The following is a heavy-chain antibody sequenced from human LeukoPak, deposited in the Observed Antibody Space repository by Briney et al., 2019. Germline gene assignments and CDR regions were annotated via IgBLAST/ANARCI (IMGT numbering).Heavy chain of an antibody. V-gene: IGHV4-61*03. D-gene: IGHD6-13*01. J-gene: IGHJ1*01. CDR2: IYYSRST. CDR1: GGSVNSGGYY. Sequence: SETLSFTCTVSGGSVNSGGYYWSWIRQPPGKGLEWIGYIYYSRSTNYNPSLKGRVTISVDTSKNHFSLKLSSVTAADTAVYYCAREGIATAAGGDWGQGTLVTVSS. CDR3: AREGIATAAGGD.